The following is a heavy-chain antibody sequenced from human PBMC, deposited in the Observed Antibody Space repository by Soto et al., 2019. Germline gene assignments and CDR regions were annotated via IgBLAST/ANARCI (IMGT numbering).Heavy chain of an antibody. J-gene: IGHJ5*02. CDR3: ARAYYSSSSRGGFHNWFDP. CDR2: IYYRGST. CDR1: GGSISSGGYY. D-gene: IGHD6-6*01. Sequence: QVQLQESGPGLVKPSQTLSLTCTVSGGSISSGGYYWSWIRQHPGKGLEWIGYIYYRGSTYYNPSLRSRVTISVDTSKNQFSLKLSSVTAADTAVYYCARAYYSSSSRGGFHNWFDPWGQGTLVTVSS. V-gene: IGHV4-31*03.